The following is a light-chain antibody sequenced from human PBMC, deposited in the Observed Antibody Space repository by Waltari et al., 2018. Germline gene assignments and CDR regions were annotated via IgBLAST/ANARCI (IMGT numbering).Light chain of an antibody. J-gene: IGKJ1*01. Sequence: EIVMPPSPATLSVSPGERATLSCRARQSVSSNLAWYQQKPCQAPGLLIYGSSTRATGIPARVSGSGSGTEFTLTISSLQSEDFAVYYCQQYNNWLATFGQGTKVEIK. V-gene: IGKV3-15*01. CDR1: QSVSSN. CDR2: GSS. CDR3: QQYNNWLAT.